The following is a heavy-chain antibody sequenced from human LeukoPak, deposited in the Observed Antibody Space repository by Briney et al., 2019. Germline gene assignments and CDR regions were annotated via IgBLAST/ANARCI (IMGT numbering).Heavy chain of an antibody. CDR3: ASSRFGSFGGG. D-gene: IGHD3-16*01. CDR1: GGTFSSYA. Sequence: ASVKVSCKASGGTFSSYAISWVRQAPGQGLEWMGGIIPIFGTANYAQKFQGRVTITADESTSTGYMELSSLRSGDTAGYYGASSRFGSFGGGWGQGTLVTVSS. V-gene: IGHV1-69*13. J-gene: IGHJ4*02. CDR2: IIPIFGTA.